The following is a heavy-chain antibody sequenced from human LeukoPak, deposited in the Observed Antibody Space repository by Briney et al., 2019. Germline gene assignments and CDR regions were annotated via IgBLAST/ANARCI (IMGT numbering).Heavy chain of an antibody. CDR1: GGSLSSGGYS. D-gene: IGHD6-13*01. J-gene: IGHJ5*02. CDR2: IYYSGST. Sequence: SETLSLTCAVSGGSLSSGGYSWSWIRQPPGKGLEWIAYIYYSGSTHYNPSLKSRVTISVDTSKNQVSLKLSSVTAADTAVYYCARAHAAAGTSWFDPWGQGTLVTVSS. CDR3: ARAHAAAGTSWFDP. V-gene: IGHV4-30-4*07.